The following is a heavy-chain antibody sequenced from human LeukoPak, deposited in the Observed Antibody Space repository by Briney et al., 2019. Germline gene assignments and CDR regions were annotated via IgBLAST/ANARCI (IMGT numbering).Heavy chain of an antibody. Sequence: PGGSLRLSCAASGLTFDDYGMSWVRQVPGKGLEWVSGINWNGGSTGYADSVKGRFTIPRDNAKNSLYPQMNSLRAEDTALYYCARIKSSGNYSPFDYWGQGALLTVSS. CDR1: GLTFDDYG. D-gene: IGHD1-26*01. J-gene: IGHJ4*02. V-gene: IGHV3-20*04. CDR3: ARIKSSGNYSPFDY. CDR2: INWNGGST.